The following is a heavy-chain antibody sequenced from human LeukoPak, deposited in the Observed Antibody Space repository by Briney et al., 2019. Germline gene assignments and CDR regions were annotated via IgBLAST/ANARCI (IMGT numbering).Heavy chain of an antibody. J-gene: IGHJ6*02. CDR2: IYSGGST. V-gene: IGHV3-53*01. CDR1: GFTVSSNY. D-gene: IGHD3-10*01. Sequence: GGSLRLSCAASGFTVSSNYMSWVRQAPGKGLEWVSVIYSGGSTYYADSVKGRFTISRDNSKNTLYLQMNSLRAEDTAVYYCARVGVRRGYYYGMDVWGQGTTVTVSS. CDR3: ARVGVRRGYYYGMDV.